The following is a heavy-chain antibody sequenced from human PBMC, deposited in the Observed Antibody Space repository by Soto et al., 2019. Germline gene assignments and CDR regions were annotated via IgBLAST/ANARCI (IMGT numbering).Heavy chain of an antibody. CDR1: GYSFTSYW. Sequence: PGESLKISCKGSGYSFTSYWIGWVRQMPGKGLEWMGIIYPGDSDTRYSPSFQGQVTISADKSISTAYLQWSSLKASDTAMYYCARQITATTSSYYYYMDVWGKGTTVTVSS. J-gene: IGHJ6*03. V-gene: IGHV5-51*01. CDR2: IYPGDSDT. CDR3: ARQITATTSSYYYYMDV. D-gene: IGHD1-7*01.